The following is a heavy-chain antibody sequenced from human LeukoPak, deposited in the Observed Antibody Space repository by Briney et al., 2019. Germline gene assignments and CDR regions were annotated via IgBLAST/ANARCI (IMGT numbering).Heavy chain of an antibody. CDR2: ISAYNGNT. CDR3: ARDSNARGYGGVAYFDY. D-gene: IGHD5-12*01. V-gene: IGHV1-18*01. Sequence: ASVKVSCKASGYTFTSYGIRWVRQAPGQGLEWMGWISAYNGNTNYAQKLQGRVTMTTDTSTSTAYMELRSLRSDDTAVYYCARDSNARGYGGVAYFDYWGQGTLVTVSS. CDR1: GYTFTSYG. J-gene: IGHJ4*02.